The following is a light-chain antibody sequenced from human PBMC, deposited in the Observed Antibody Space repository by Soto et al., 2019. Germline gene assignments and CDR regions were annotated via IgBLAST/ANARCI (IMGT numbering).Light chain of an antibody. CDR1: SGDIGSYNR. CDR2: EVT. V-gene: IGLV2-14*01. CDR3: SSWDDSLSGVV. J-gene: IGLJ2*01. Sequence: QSALTQPASVSGSPGQSITISCTGTSGDIGSYNRVSWYQQHPGKAPKLIIYEVTDRPSGVSNRFSGSKSGNTASLAIRGLQSDDEADYFCSSWDDSLSGVVFGRGTKVTVL.